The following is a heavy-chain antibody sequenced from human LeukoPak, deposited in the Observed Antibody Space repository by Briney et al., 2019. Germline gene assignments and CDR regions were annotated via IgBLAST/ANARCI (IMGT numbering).Heavy chain of an antibody. V-gene: IGHV1-3*01. J-gene: IGHJ4*02. D-gene: IGHD3-10*01. CDR1: GYTFTSYA. CDR3: ARVVGFGEYYFDY. Sequence: ASVKVSCKASGYTFTSYAMHWVRQAPGQRLEWMGWINAGNGNTKYSQKFQGRVTITRDTSASTAYMELSSLRSEDTAVYYCARVVGFGEYYFDYWGQGTLVTVSP. CDR2: INAGNGNT.